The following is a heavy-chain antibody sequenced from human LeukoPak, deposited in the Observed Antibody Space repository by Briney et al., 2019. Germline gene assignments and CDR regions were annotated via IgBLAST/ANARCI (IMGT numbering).Heavy chain of an antibody. J-gene: IGHJ3*02. CDR1: GFTFNNYA. D-gene: IGHD2/OR15-2a*01. V-gene: IGHV3-23*01. CDR2: ISGSGGST. CDR3: AKLVGNWLPFDAFDI. Sequence: GGSLRLSCAASGFTFNNYAMSWVRQAPGKGLEWVSGISGSGGSTYYADSVKGRFTISRDNSKNTLYLQMNSLRAEDTAIYYCAKLVGNWLPFDAFDIWGQGTMVTVSS.